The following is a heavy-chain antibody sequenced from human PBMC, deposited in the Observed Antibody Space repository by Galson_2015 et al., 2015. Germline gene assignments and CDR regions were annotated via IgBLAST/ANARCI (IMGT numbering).Heavy chain of an antibody. CDR1: FSSYA. J-gene: IGHJ4*02. CDR3: AREGRYCSGGSCYESPFDY. Sequence: FSSYAISWARQAPGQGLEWMGGIIPIFGTANYAQKFQGRVTITADESTSTAYMELSSLRSEDTAVYYCAREGRYCSGGSCYESPFDYWGQGTLVTVSS. D-gene: IGHD2-15*01. V-gene: IGHV1-69*01. CDR2: IIPIFGTA.